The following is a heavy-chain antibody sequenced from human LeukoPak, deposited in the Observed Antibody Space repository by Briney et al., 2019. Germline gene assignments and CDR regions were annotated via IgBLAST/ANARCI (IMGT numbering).Heavy chain of an antibody. Sequence: PSETLSLTCTVSGGSISSYYWSWIRQPPGKGLEWIGYIYTSGSTNYNPSLKSRVTISVDTSKNQFSLKLSSVTAADTAVYYCARHPRELWFGELCWFDPWGQGTLVTVSS. D-gene: IGHD3-10*01. CDR2: IYTSGST. J-gene: IGHJ5*02. CDR1: GGSISSYY. CDR3: ARHPRELWFGELCWFDP. V-gene: IGHV4-4*09.